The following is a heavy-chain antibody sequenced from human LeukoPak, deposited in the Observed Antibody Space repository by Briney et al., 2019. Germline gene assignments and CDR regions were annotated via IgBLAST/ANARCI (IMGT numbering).Heavy chain of an antibody. V-gene: IGHV4-39*01. J-gene: IGHJ5*02. CDR3: ARHGWSGYDLLGWFDP. CDR1: GGSISSSSYY. Sequence: SETLSLTCTVSGGSISSSSYYWGWIRQPPGKGLEWIGCIYYSGSTYYNPSLKSRVTISVDTSKNQFPLKLSSVTAADTAVYYCARHGWSGYDLLGWFDPWGQGTLVTVSS. D-gene: IGHD5-12*01. CDR2: IYYSGST.